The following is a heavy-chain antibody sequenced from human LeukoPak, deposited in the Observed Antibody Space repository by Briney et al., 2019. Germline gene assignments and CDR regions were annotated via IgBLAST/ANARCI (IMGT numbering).Heavy chain of an antibody. CDR1: GFTFSSYW. CDR3: ARRRTSGDFDY. V-gene: IGHV3-74*01. D-gene: IGHD2-2*01. J-gene: IGHJ4*02. Sequence: GGSLRLSCAASGFTFSSYWMHWVRQAPGKWLVWVSRISSDGSSTDYADSVEGRFTISRDNAKNTLYLQMNSLRAEDTAVYYCARRRTSGDFDYWGQGTLVTDSS. CDR2: ISSDGSST.